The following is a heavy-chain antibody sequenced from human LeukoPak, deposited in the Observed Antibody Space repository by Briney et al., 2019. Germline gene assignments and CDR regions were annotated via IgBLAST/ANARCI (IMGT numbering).Heavy chain of an antibody. V-gene: IGHV4-38-2*02. CDR2: VYHSGST. D-gene: IGHD3-16*01. CDR3: ARFAVGGALDY. Sequence: SETLSLTCTVSGYSISSGYYWGWIRQPPGKGLEWIGSVYHSGSTYYNPSLKSRVTISVDTSKNQFSLKLSSVTAADTAVYYCARFAVGGALDYWGQGTLVTVSP. CDR1: GYSISSGYY. J-gene: IGHJ4*02.